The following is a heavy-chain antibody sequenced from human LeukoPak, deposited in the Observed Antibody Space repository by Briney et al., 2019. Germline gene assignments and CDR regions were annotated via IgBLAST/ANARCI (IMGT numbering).Heavy chain of an antibody. V-gene: IGHV4-39*01. D-gene: IGHD3-22*01. CDR1: GGSISSSSYY. CDR2: IYYSGST. CDR3: ARAYHYYYDSSGYPYYFDY. Sequence: SETLSLTCTVSGGSISSSSYYWGWIRQPPGKGLEWIGSIYYSGSTYYNPSLKSRVTISVDTSKNQFSLKLSSVTAADTAVYYCARAYHYYYDSSGYPYYFDYWGQGTLVTVSS. J-gene: IGHJ4*02.